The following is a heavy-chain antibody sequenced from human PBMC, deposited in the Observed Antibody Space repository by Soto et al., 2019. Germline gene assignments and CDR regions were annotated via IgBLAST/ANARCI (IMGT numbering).Heavy chain of an antibody. J-gene: IGHJ1*01. CDR2: INQGGSQK. V-gene: IGHV3-7*03. CDR1: GFRFSSSW. D-gene: IGHD3-16*01. CDR3: ASWADAADEDYFHH. Sequence: EVQLVESGGGLGQHGGSLRLSCAGSGFRFSSSWMSWIRQAPGKGLEWVAHINQGGSQKYYVDSAKGRFTISRDNAKTSLYLQMNNLRAEDTATYYCASWADAADEDYFHHWGQGTLVTVSS.